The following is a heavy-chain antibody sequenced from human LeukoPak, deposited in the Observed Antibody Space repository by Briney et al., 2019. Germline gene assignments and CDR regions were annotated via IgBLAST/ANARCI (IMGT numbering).Heavy chain of an antibody. D-gene: IGHD3-16*01. Sequence: SETLSLTCTVSGGSISSSSYYWGWIRQPPGKGLEWIGSIYYSGSTYYNPSLKSRVTISVDTSKNQFSLKLSSVTAADTAVYYCARHVLPRSAMTTFYVSYFDYWGQGTPVTVSS. J-gene: IGHJ4*02. CDR2: IYYSGST. V-gene: IGHV4-39*01. CDR1: GGSISSSSYY. CDR3: ARHVLPRSAMTTFYVSYFDY.